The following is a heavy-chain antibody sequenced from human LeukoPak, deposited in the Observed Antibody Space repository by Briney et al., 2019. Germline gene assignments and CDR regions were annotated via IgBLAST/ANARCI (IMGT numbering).Heavy chain of an antibody. J-gene: IGHJ3*02. CDR3: ARGDDDAFDI. V-gene: IGHV1-69*05. CDR2: IIPVFGTA. Sequence: SVKVSCKASGGTFSSYAISWVRQAPGQGLEWMGGIIPVFGTANYAQKFQGRVTITTDESTSTAYMELSSLRSEDTAVYYCARGDDDAFDIWGQGTMVTVSS. CDR1: GGTFSSYA.